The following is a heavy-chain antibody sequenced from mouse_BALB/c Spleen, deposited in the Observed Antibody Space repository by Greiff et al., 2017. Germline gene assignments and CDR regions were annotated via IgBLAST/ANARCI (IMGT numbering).Heavy chain of an antibody. V-gene: IGHV2-6-7*01. Sequence: QVQLKESGPGLVAPSQSLSITCTVSGFSLTGYGVNWVRQPPGKGLEWLGMIWGDGSTDYNSALKSRLSISKDNSKSQVFLKMNSLQTDDTARYYCARQFITTVVATDYAMDYWGQGTSVTVSS. CDR1: GFSLTGYG. CDR2: IWGDGST. J-gene: IGHJ4*01. D-gene: IGHD1-1*01. CDR3: ARQFITTVVATDYAMDY.